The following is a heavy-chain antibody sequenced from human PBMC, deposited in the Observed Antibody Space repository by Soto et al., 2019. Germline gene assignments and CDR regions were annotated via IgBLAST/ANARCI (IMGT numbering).Heavy chain of an antibody. D-gene: IGHD3-3*01. V-gene: IGHV4-34*01. CDR3: ATSFVRLRFLEWVFVWFDP. Sequence: SETLSLTCAVYGGSLGGYYWSWIRQPPGKGLEWIGEINHSGSTNYNPSLKSRVTISVDTSKNQFSLQLSSVTAADTAVYYCATSFVRLRFLEWVFVWFDPWGQGTLVTVGS. CDR1: GGSLGGYY. CDR2: INHSGST. J-gene: IGHJ5*02.